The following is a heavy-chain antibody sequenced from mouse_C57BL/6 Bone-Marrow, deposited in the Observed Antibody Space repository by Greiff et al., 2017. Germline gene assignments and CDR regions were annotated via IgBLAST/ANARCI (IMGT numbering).Heavy chain of an antibody. CDR2: IYPGDGDT. V-gene: IGHV1-80*01. CDR3: ARKRVLRRGAFDY. Sequence: VQLQQSGASVKISCKASGYAFSSYWLNWVKQRPGKGIEWIGQIYPGDGDTNYNGKFKGKTTLAADKSSSTAYMQLSSLTSEDSAVYFSARKRVLRRGAFDYWGQGTTLTVSS. CDR1: GYAFSSYW. J-gene: IGHJ2*01. D-gene: IGHD2-4*01.